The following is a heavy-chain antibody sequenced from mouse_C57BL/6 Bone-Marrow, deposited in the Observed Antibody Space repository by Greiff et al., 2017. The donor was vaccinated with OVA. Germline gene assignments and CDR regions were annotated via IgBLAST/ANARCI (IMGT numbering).Heavy chain of an antibody. CDR1: GYTFTSYW. Sequence: QVQLQQPGAELVRPGTSVKLSCKASGYTFTSYWMHWVKQRPGQGLEWIGVIDPSDSYTNYNQKFKGKATLTVDTSSSTAYMQLSSLTSEDSAVYYCARSGQLRLRGYYAMDYWGQGTSVTVSS. D-gene: IGHD3-2*02. CDR2: IDPSDSYT. J-gene: IGHJ4*01. V-gene: IGHV1-59*01. CDR3: ARSGQLRLRGYYAMDY.